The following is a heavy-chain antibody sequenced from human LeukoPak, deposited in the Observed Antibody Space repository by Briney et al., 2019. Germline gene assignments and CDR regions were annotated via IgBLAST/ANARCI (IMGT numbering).Heavy chain of an antibody. CDR3: ARELHTIFGVVIWGDAFDI. J-gene: IGHJ3*02. Sequence: PSETLSLTCTVSGDSIIGYYWSWIRQPPGKGLEWIGYIHYSGSTNYNPSLKSRVTISIDTSRSHFSLRLNSATAADTAVYYCARELHTIFGVVIWGDAFDIWGQGTMVIVSS. V-gene: IGHV4-59*01. CDR2: IHYSGST. D-gene: IGHD3-3*01. CDR1: GDSIIGYY.